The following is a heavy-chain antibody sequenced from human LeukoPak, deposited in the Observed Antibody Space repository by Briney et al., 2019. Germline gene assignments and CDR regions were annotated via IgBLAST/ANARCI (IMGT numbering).Heavy chain of an antibody. Sequence: KPSETLSLTCTVSGGSIRSSSYYWGWIRQPPGKGLEWIGSIYYSGSSFYNPSLKSRVTISVDTAKNQFSLKLNSVTAADTAVYYCARVFLVADTLTNMFDPWGQGTLVTVSS. CDR2: IYYSGSS. CDR3: ARVFLVADTLTNMFDP. V-gene: IGHV4-39*07. CDR1: GGSIRSSSYY. D-gene: IGHD6-19*01. J-gene: IGHJ5*02.